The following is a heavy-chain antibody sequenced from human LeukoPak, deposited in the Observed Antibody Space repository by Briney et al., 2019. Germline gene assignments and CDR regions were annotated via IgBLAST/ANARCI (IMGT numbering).Heavy chain of an antibody. V-gene: IGHV3-30*18. CDR2: ISYDGSNK. D-gene: IGHD6-13*01. J-gene: IGHJ4*02. CDR1: GFTFSSYG. CDR3: AKGGTYSSSKAEEFDY. Sequence: GRSLRLSCAASGFTFSSYGMHWVRQAPGKGLEWVAVISYDGSNKYYADSVKGRFTISRDNSKNTLYLQMSSLRAEDTAVYYCAKGGTYSSSKAEEFDYWGQGALVTVSS.